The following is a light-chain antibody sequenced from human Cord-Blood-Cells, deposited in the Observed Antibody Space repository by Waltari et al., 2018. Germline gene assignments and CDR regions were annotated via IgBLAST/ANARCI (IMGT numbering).Light chain of an antibody. CDR3: QQRYSTPFT. Sequence: IQMTQSPSSLPASVGDRVTITCRASQSISSYLNWYQQKPGKAPKLLIYAASSLQSGVPSRFSGSRSGTAFTLTISSLQPEDFATYYCQQRYSTPFTFGPGTKVDIK. CDR1: QSISSY. J-gene: IGKJ3*01. V-gene: IGKV1-39*01. CDR2: AAS.